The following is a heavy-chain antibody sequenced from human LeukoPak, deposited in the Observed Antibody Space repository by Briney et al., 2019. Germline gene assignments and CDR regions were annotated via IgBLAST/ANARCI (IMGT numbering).Heavy chain of an antibody. CDR2: ISAYNGNT. CDR3: ARGYCSSTSCSNFDY. V-gene: IGHV1-18*01. CDR1: GYTFTSYG. J-gene: IGHJ4*02. D-gene: IGHD2-2*01. Sequence: ASAKVSCKASGYTFTSYGISWVRQAPGQGLEWMGWISAYNGNTNYAQKLQGRVTMTTDTSTSTAYMELRSLRSDDTAVYYCARGYCSSTSCSNFDYWGQGTLVTVSS.